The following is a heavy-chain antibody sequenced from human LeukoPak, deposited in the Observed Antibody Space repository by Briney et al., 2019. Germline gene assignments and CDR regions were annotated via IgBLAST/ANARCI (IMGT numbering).Heavy chain of an antibody. CDR2: ISGSSSYI. CDR3: ARATMVRGALVTFGFDY. CDR1: GFTFSSYS. V-gene: IGHV3-21*01. Sequence: GGSLRLSCAASGFTFSSYSMNWVRQAPGKGLEWVSSISGSSSYIYYADSVKGRFTISRHNAKNSLYLQMNSPRAEDTAVYYCARATMVRGALVTFGFDYWGQGTLVTVSS. J-gene: IGHJ4*02. D-gene: IGHD3-10*01.